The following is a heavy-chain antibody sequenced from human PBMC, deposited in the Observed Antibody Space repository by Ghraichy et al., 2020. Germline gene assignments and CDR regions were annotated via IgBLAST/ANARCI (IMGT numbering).Heavy chain of an antibody. CDR2: INHIGTT. CDR3: VRYSGYGYYFDY. V-gene: IGHV4-38-2*01. J-gene: IGHJ4*02. CDR1: GYSISSGYY. D-gene: IGHD5-12*01. Sequence: SCAVSGYSISSGYYWAWIRQPPGKGLEWIVTINHIGTTYYNPSLKSRITISVDTSENQFSLRLSSVTAADTAVYYCVRYSGYGYYFDYWGQGTLVTVSS.